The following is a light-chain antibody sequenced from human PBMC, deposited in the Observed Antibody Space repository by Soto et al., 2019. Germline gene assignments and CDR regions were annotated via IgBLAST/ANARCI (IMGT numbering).Light chain of an antibody. CDR3: QQGKTFPFT. Sequence: IQMTQSPSSVSASVGDTVTLSCQTSHGVSGWLAWYQQKPGKAPTLLIYTVSNLQSGAPSRFSGSGSGTDFSLTITNLQPEDFATYFCQQGKTFPFTFGPGTKVEVK. CDR2: TVS. CDR1: HGVSGW. V-gene: IGKV1-12*01. J-gene: IGKJ3*01.